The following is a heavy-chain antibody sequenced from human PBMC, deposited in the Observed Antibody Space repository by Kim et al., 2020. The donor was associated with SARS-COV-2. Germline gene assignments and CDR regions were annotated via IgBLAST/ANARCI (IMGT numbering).Heavy chain of an antibody. Sequence: SETLSLTCTVSGGSISSGSYYWSWIRQPAGKGLEWIGRIYTSGSTNYNPSLKSRVTISVDTSKNQFSLKLSSVTAADTAVYYCARSYSSSWYMYWFDPWGQGTLVTVSS. D-gene: IGHD6-13*01. CDR2: IYTSGST. CDR3: ARSYSSSWYMYWFDP. CDR1: GGSISSGSYY. J-gene: IGHJ5*02. V-gene: IGHV4-61*02.